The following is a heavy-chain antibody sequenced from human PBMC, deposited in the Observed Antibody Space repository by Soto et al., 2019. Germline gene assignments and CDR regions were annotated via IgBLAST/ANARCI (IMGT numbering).Heavy chain of an antibody. D-gene: IGHD1-26*01. CDR2: INPNSGGT. J-gene: IGHJ5*02. V-gene: IGHV1-2*04. CDR3: ARSWTELLRSWFDP. CDR1: VYTFTGYY. Sequence: GASVKVSCKASVYTFTGYYMHWVRQAPGQGLEWMGWINPNSGGTNYAQKFQGWVTMTRDTSISTAYMELSRLRSDDTAVYYCARSWTELLRSWFDPWGQGTLVTVSS.